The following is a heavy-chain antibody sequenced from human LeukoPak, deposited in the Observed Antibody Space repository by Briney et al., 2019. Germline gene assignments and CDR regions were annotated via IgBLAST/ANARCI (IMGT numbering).Heavy chain of an antibody. D-gene: IGHD6-19*01. CDR3: ARAYSSGWSPYYFDY. Sequence: PSETLSLTCTVSGGSISSYYWSWIRQPPGKGLEWIGYIYYSGGTNYNPSLKSRVTISVDTSKNQFSLKLSSVTAADTAVYYCARAYSSGWSPYYFDYWGQGTLVTVSS. CDR1: GGSISSYY. CDR2: IYYSGGT. V-gene: IGHV4-59*01. J-gene: IGHJ4*02.